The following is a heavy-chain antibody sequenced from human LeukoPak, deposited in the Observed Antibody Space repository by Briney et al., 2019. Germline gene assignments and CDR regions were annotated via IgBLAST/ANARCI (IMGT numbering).Heavy chain of an antibody. J-gene: IGHJ4*02. Sequence: GGSLRLSCAASGFTFSSYSMNWVRQAPGKGLEWVANIKQDGSEKYYVDSVKGRFTISRDNAKNSLYLQMNSLRAEDTAVYYCAGDKIVGATRFDYWGQGTLVTVSS. CDR2: IKQDGSEK. V-gene: IGHV3-7*01. CDR3: AGDKIVGATRFDY. D-gene: IGHD1-26*01. CDR1: GFTFSSYS.